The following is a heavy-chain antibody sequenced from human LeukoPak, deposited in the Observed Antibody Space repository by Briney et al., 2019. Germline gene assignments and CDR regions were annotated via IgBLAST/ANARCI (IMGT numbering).Heavy chain of an antibody. J-gene: IGHJ3*02. CDR3: ARLVGYSSSWFGAFDI. D-gene: IGHD6-13*01. CDR2: THYSGTT. Sequence: SETLSLTCTVSGGSISSYYWSWIRQPPGKGLEWIAYTHYSGTTNYSPSLKSRVTISEDTSKNQFSLKLSSVTAADTAVYYCARLVGYSSSWFGAFDIWGQGTMVTVSS. CDR1: GGSISSYY. V-gene: IGHV4-59*08.